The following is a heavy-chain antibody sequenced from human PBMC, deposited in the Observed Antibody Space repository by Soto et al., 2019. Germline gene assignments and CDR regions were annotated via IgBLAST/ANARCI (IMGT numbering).Heavy chain of an antibody. D-gene: IGHD6-19*01. V-gene: IGHV1-18*01. CDR1: GYSFTNYV. J-gene: IGHJ6*03. Sequence: QHRLVQPGVEVKKPGASVRVSCKASGYSFTNYVITWVRSARRQGLLWMGWFRAYNGNTNYAEKFDGRVTMTTDASTSTAYLELRSLRSDDTAGCYCARGRGLAPPVAGNTHYYYYMDVWGKGTTVTVSS. CDR3: ARGRGLAPPVAGNTHYYYYMDV. CDR2: FRAYNGNT.